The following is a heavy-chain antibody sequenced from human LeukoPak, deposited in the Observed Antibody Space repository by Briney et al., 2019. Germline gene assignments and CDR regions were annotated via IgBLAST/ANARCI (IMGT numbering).Heavy chain of an antibody. D-gene: IGHD2-2*01. J-gene: IGHJ3*02. Sequence: GGSLRLSCAASGFTFSSYAMSWVRQAPGKGLEWVSAISGSGGSTYYADSVKGRFTISRDNSKNTLYLQMNSLRAEDTAVYYCAKFGIVVVPAASDAFDIWGQGTMVTVSS. CDR1: GFTFSSYA. V-gene: IGHV3-23*01. CDR3: AKFGIVVVPAASDAFDI. CDR2: ISGSGGST.